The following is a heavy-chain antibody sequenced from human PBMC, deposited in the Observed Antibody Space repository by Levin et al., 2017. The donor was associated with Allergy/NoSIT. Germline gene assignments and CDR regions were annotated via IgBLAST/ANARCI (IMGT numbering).Heavy chain of an antibody. CDR1: GFTFSNYW. V-gene: IGHV3-74*01. CDR2: IISDGSST. J-gene: IGHJ6*03. Sequence: GGSLRLSCAASGFTFSNYWMHWVRQAPGKGLVWVSRIISDGSSTSYADSVKGRFTISRDNAKNTLYLQMNRLRAEDTAVYYCARVGSSIFGYYMDVWGKGTTVTVSS. CDR3: ARVGSSIFGYYMDV. D-gene: IGHD2-21*01.